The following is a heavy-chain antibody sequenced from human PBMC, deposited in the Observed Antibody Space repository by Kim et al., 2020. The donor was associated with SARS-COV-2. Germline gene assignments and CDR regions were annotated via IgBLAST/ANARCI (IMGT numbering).Heavy chain of an antibody. V-gene: IGHV3-23*01. Sequence: DSVKGRLTISRDNSTNTRYLQMNSLRAEDTAVYYCAKGRRVVVITAAFDIWGQGTMVTVSS. CDR3: AKGRRVVVITAAFDI. D-gene: IGHD3-22*01. J-gene: IGHJ3*02.